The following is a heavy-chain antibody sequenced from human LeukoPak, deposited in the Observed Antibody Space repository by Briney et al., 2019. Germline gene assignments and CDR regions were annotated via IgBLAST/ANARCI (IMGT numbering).Heavy chain of an antibody. V-gene: IGHV4-39*07. Sequence: PSETLSLTCTVSGGSIGSSSYYWGWIRQPPGKGLEWIGSIYYSGSTYYNPSLKSRVTISVDTSKNQFSLKLSSVTAADTAVYYCARGYGDYGYWGQGTLVTVSS. CDR2: IYYSGST. CDR1: GGSIGSSSYY. CDR3: ARGYGDYGY. J-gene: IGHJ4*02. D-gene: IGHD4-17*01.